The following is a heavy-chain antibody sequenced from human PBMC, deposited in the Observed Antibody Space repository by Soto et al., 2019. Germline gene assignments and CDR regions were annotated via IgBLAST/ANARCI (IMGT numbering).Heavy chain of an antibody. CDR2: IYHSGNT. Sequence: SETLSLTCSVSGGSISSGGYYWSWIRQLPGKDLERIGYIYHSGNTYYNSSLKSRLTISVDTSKNQFSLKLTSVTAADTAVYYCARVGISSSDAFDIWGQGTMVTVSS. J-gene: IGHJ3*02. CDR3: ARVGISSSDAFDI. D-gene: IGHD6-6*01. V-gene: IGHV4-31*03. CDR1: GGSISSGGYY.